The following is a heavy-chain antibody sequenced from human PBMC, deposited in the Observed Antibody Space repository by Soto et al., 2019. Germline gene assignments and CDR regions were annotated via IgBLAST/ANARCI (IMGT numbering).Heavy chain of an antibody. V-gene: IGHV3-74*01. J-gene: IGHJ4*02. CDR2: MNSDGSTT. Sequence: PGGSLRLSCAVSVFTFANHWMQLVRQSPGKGLEWVSRMNSDGSTTDYADSVKGRFTVSRYNAKNTLYLQMNSLRAEDTAVYYCATAEVDYWGPGTLVTVSS. CDR3: ATAEVDY. CDR1: VFTFANHW.